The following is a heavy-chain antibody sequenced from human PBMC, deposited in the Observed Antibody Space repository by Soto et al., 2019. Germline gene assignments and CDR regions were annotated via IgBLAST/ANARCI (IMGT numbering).Heavy chain of an antibody. CDR3: ARVAGTETTVANWLDP. D-gene: IGHD4-17*01. V-gene: IGHV1-46*01. CDR2: INPYSDTT. Sequence: ASVKVSCKASGYTFSLYYMHWVRQAPGQGLEWMGIINPYSDTTTYARRFQGRVTVTRDTATSTVSMELSSLRSDDTAVYYCARVAGTETTVANWLDPWGQGTLVTVS. CDR1: GYTFSLYY. J-gene: IGHJ5*02.